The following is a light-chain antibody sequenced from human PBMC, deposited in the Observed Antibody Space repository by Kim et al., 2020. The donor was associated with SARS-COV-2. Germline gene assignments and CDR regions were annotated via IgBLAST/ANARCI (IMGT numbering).Light chain of an antibody. V-gene: IGLV1-47*01. CDR2: RGS. CDR1: SSNLGRNY. CDR3: AAWDDRLSAYV. J-gene: IGLJ1*01. Sequence: QSVLTQPPSASGTPGQRVTISCSGGSSNLGRNYVYWYQHVPGAAPKLLIYRGSNRPSGVPDRFAGSKSDNSASLVISGLRSEDEADYYCAAWDDRLSAYVLGTGTKVTVL.